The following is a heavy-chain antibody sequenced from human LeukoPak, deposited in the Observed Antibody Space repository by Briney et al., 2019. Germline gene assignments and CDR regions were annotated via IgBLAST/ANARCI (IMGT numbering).Heavy chain of an antibody. J-gene: IGHJ2*01. V-gene: IGHV1-2*02. CDR3: ARGGDDYGDFWYFDL. D-gene: IGHD4-17*01. CDR2: INPNSGGT. CDR1: GYTFTVYY. Sequence: ASVKVSFTASGYTFTVYYMHWVRQAPGQGLEWMGWINPNSGGTNYAQKFQGRVTMTRDTSISTAYMELSRLRSDDTAVYYCARGGDDYGDFWYFDLWGRGTLVTVSS.